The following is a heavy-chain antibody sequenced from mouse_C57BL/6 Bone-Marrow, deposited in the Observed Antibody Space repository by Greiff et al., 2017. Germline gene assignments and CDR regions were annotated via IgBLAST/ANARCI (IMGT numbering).Heavy chain of an antibody. CDR1: GYTFTSYW. CDR3: ARCHGNSLFYDMDY. J-gene: IGHJ4*01. Sequence: VQLQQPGAELVRPGSSVKLSCKASGYTFTSYWMHWVKQRPIQGLEWIGNIDPSDSETHYNQKFKDKATLTVDKSSSTAYMQLSSLTSEDSAVYYCARCHGNSLFYDMDYWGQGTSVTVSS. CDR2: IDPSDSET. V-gene: IGHV1-52*01. D-gene: IGHD2-1*01.